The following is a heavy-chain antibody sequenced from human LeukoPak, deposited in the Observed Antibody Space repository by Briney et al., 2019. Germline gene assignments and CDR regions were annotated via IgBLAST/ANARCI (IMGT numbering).Heavy chain of an antibody. CDR3: ARGLHSLPRSTLDY. J-gene: IGHJ4*02. D-gene: IGHD2-2*01. CDR2: IKHDGSDK. Sequence: GGSLRLSCAASAFTFSSYWMTWVRQAPGKGLEWLANIKHDGSDKNYVDSVKGRFTISRDNAKNSLYLQMNSLRDEDTAVYYCARGLHSLPRSTLDYWGQGTLVTVSS. V-gene: IGHV3-7*01. CDR1: AFTFSSYW.